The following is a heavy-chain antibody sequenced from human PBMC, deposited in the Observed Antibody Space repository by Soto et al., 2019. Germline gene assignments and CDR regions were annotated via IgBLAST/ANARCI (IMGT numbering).Heavy chain of an antibody. D-gene: IGHD1-26*01. CDR1: GFTFSSYA. CDR3: ARVGVIVGANAFDY. J-gene: IGHJ4*02. Sequence: QVQLVESGGGVVQPGRSLRLSCAASGFTFSSYAMHWVHQAPGKGLEWVAVISYDGSNKYYADSVKGRFTISRDNSKNTLYLQMNSLRAEDTAVYYCARVGVIVGANAFDYWGQGTLVTVSS. CDR2: ISYDGSNK. V-gene: IGHV3-30-3*01.